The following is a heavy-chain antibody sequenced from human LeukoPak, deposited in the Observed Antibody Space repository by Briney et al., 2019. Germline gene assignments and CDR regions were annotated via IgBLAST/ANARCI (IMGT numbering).Heavy chain of an antibody. CDR2: ISGSGTI. CDR3: ARGRGSGYYYGYYYYYMDV. CDR1: GGSINSY. Sequence: SETLSLTCTVSGGSINSYWSWIRQPAGKGLEWIGRISGSGTITYNPALQSRLSISIDTSKNQFSLKLSSVTAADTAVYYCARGRGSGYYYGYYYYYMDVWGKGTTVTVSS. V-gene: IGHV4-4*07. D-gene: IGHD3-22*01. J-gene: IGHJ6*03.